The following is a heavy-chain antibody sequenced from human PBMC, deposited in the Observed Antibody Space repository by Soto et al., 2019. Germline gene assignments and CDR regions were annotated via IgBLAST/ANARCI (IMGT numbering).Heavy chain of an antibody. CDR2: IYYSGST. Sequence: SETLSLTCTVSVGSVSSGSYYWSWIRQPPGKGLEWIGYIYYSGSTNYNPSLKSRVTISVDTSKNQFSLKLSSVTAADTAVYYCARSRGYYDSSGSESAFDIWGQGTMVTV. V-gene: IGHV4-61*01. CDR1: VGSVSSGSYY. CDR3: ARSRGYYDSSGSESAFDI. D-gene: IGHD3-22*01. J-gene: IGHJ3*02.